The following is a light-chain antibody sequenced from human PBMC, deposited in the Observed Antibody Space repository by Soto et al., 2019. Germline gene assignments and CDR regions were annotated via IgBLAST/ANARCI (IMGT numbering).Light chain of an antibody. V-gene: IGKV3-20*01. Sequence: EIVLTQAPDTLPLSPEKSATISCRATQSCSSNSLVWYQQKPGLPPRLLIYGASRRATGIPDRFSGSGSGTDVILTISRREHEGVAVYYCQHYDNTPPSVTFGPGNKVDIK. CDR3: QHYDNTPPSVT. CDR1: QSCSSNS. CDR2: GAS. J-gene: IGKJ3*01.